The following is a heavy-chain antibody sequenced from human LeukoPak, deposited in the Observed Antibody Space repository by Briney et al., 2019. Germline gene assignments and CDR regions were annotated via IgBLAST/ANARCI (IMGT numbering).Heavy chain of an antibody. D-gene: IGHD3-22*01. CDR3: ARDFWGDSSGYYYWFDP. CDR1: GGTFSSYA. V-gene: IGHV1-69*13. J-gene: IGHJ5*02. CDR2: IIPIFGTA. Sequence: SVKVSCKASGGTFSSYAISWVRQAPGQGLEWMGGIIPIFGTANYAQKFQGRVTITADESTSTAYMELSSLRSEDTAVYYCARDFWGDSSGYYYWFDPWGQGTLVTVSS.